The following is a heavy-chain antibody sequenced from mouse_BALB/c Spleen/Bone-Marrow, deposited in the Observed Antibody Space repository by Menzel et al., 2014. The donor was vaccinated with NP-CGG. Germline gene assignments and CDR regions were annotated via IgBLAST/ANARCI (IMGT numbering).Heavy chain of an antibody. V-gene: IGHV1-18*01. CDR1: GYSFTGYT. CDR3: ARDYYGSTSYYYAMDY. D-gene: IGHD1-1*01. J-gene: IGHJ4*01. Sequence: VQLQQPGPEPVKPGASMKISCKTSGYSFTGYTMNWVKQSHGKNLEWIGLINPYNGGTGYNQNFKGKATLTVDKSSSTAYMELLSLTSEDSAVYYCARDYYGSTSYYYAMDYWGQGTSVTVSS. CDR2: INPYNGGT.